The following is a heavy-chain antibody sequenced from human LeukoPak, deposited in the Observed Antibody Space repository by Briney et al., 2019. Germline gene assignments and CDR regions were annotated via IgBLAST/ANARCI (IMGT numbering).Heavy chain of an antibody. CDR3: ATDPKKYYDFWSGTLYYFDY. Sequence: PGRSLRLSCAASGFTFSSYAMHWVRQAPGKGLEWVAVISYDGSNKYYADSVKGRFTISRDNSRNTLYLQMNSLRAEDTAVYYCATDPKKYYDFWSGTLYYFDYWGQGTLVTVSS. CDR1: GFTFSSYA. V-gene: IGHV3-30-3*01. CDR2: ISYDGSNK. D-gene: IGHD3-3*01. J-gene: IGHJ4*02.